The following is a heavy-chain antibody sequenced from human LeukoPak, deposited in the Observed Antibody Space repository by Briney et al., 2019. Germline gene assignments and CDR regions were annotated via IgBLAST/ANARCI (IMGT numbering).Heavy chain of an antibody. J-gene: IGHJ4*02. CDR1: GYTFTGYY. D-gene: IGHD4-17*01. CDR3: ARGIWRASDYVVLRDY. Sequence: ASVKVSCKASGYTFTGYYMHWVRQAPGQGLEWMGWINPNSGGTNYAQKFQGRVTMTRDTSISTAYMELSRLRSDDTAVYYCARGIWRASDYVVLRDYWGQGTLVTVSS. V-gene: IGHV1-2*02. CDR2: INPNSGGT.